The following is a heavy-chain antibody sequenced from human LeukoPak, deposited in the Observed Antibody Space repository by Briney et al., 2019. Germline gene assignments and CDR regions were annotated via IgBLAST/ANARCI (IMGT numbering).Heavy chain of an antibody. CDR2: IWYDGSNK. Sequence: GRSLRLSCAASGFTFSSYGMHWVRQAPGKGLEWVAVIWYDGSNKYYADSVKGRFTISRDNSKNTLYLQMNSLRAEDTAVYYCARGVLTGYYNHRNNWFDPWGQRTLVTVSS. CDR3: ARGVLTGYYNHRNNWFDP. D-gene: IGHD3-9*01. V-gene: IGHV3-33*01. J-gene: IGHJ5*02. CDR1: GFTFSSYG.